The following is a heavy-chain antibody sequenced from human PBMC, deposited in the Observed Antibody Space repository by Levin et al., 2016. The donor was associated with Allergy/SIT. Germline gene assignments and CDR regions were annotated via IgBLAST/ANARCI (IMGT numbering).Heavy chain of an antibody. D-gene: IGHD3-10*01. CDR1: GDSVSSNSAA. V-gene: IGHV6-1*01. CDR3: ARDLFGDGSGSYAFRSRTNYYYYGMDV. CDR2: TYYRSKWYN. J-gene: IGHJ6*02. Sequence: SQTLSLTCAISGDSVSSNSAAWNWIRQSPSRGLEWLGRTYYRSKWYNDYAVSVKSRITINPDTSKNQFSLQLNSVTPEDTAVYYCARDLFGDGSGSYAFRSRTNYYYYGMDVWGQGTTVTVSS.